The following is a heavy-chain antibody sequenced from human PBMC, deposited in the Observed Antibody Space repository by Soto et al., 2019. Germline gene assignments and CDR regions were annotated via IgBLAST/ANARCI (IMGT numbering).Heavy chain of an antibody. D-gene: IGHD3-9*01. Sequence: SETLSLTCTVSGGSISSYYWSWIRQPPGKGLEWIGYIYYSGSTNYNPSLKSRVTISVDTSKNQFSLKLSSVTAADTAVYYRASFGTFDSPPSYFDYWGQGTLVTVSS. V-gene: IGHV4-59*08. CDR2: IYYSGST. J-gene: IGHJ4*02. CDR1: GGSISSYY. CDR3: ASFGTFDSPPSYFDY.